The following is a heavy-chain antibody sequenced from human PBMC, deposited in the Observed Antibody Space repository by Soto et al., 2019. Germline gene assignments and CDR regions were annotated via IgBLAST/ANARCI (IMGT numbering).Heavy chain of an antibody. CDR3: SSTKYDSSDYYYWYLCL. V-gene: IGHV1-69*06. CDR2: IIPIFGTA. Sequence: QVELVQSGAEVKKPGSSVKVSCQASEDTFRNYAISLVRQAPGQGLEWMGGIIPIFGTANYAQKFQGRVTITADTSANTVYLELSSLRSEDTAVYYCSSTKYDSSDYYYWYLCLWGRGTLVTVSS. CDR1: EDTFRNYA. J-gene: IGHJ2*01. D-gene: IGHD3-22*01.